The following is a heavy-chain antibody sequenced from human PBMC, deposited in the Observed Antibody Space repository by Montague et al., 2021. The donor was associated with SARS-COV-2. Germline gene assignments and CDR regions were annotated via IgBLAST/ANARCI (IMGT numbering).Heavy chain of an antibody. V-gene: IGHV4-39*01. CDR1: GGSITRNYY. J-gene: IGHJ3*02. CDR2: IYYSGTT. Sequence: SETLSLTCTVSGGSITRNYYCGWLRPPPGKGLEWVGNIYYSGTTXINPSLESRVTISVDASKNQFSLNLTSVTAADTAVYYCARPLVRGVPKAFDIWGQGALVIVSS. D-gene: IGHD3-10*01. CDR3: ARPLVRGVPKAFDI.